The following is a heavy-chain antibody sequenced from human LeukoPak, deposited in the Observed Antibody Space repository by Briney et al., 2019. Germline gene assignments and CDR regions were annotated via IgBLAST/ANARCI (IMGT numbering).Heavy chain of an antibody. V-gene: IGHV4-39*07. CDR1: GGSISNSNFY. D-gene: IGHD3-22*01. CDR2: MYYTGNT. Sequence: SETLSLTCTVSGGSISNSNFYWGGIRLPPGKGLEWLGSMYYTGNTYCQPSLRGRLSISLDTSKNLFSLRLSSVTAADTAVYYCARNYYDSSGYYIDQFYFDSWGQGTLVTVSS. J-gene: IGHJ4*02. CDR3: ARNYYDSSGYYIDQFYFDS.